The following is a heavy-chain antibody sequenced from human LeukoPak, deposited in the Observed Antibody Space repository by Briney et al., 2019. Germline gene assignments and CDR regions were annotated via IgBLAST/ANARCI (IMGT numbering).Heavy chain of an antibody. Sequence: PGGSLRLSCAASGFTFSSYAMHWVRQAPGKGLEWVAVISYDGSNKYYADSVKGRFTISRDNSKNTLYLQMNSLRAEDTAVYYCARDSPHYGDYWFDPWGQGTLVTVSS. J-gene: IGHJ5*02. CDR3: ARDSPHYGDYWFDP. D-gene: IGHD4-17*01. CDR2: ISYDGSNK. CDR1: GFTFSSYA. V-gene: IGHV3-30*04.